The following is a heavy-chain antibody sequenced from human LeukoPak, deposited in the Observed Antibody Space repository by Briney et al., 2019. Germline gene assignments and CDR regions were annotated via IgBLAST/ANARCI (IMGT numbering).Heavy chain of an antibody. Sequence: SETLSLTCTVSGGSIFSSNSYWGWIRQPPGKGLEWIGSIYYSGSTYYNPSLKSRVTISVDTSKNQFSLKLSSVTAADTAVYYCAGEQWLYAFDIWGQGTMVTVSS. CDR1: GGSIFSSNSY. J-gene: IGHJ3*02. CDR2: IYYSGST. V-gene: IGHV4-39*07. CDR3: AGEQWLYAFDI. D-gene: IGHD6-19*01.